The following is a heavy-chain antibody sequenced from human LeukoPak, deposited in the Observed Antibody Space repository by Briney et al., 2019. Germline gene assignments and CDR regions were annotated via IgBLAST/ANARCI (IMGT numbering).Heavy chain of an antibody. CDR2: TSSTAYTI. Sequence: GALRLSCAASGFTFSDSYMTWIRQAPGKGLEWVSYTSSTAYTIFYADSVKGRFTISRDNAKNSLYLQMNSLRAEDTAVYYCAELGITMIGGVWGKGTTVTISS. D-gene: IGHD3-10*02. CDR1: GFTFSDSY. V-gene: IGHV3-11*04. J-gene: IGHJ6*04. CDR3: AELGITMIGGV.